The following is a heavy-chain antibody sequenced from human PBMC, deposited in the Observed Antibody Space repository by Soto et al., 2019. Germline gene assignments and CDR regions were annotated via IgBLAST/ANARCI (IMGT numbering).Heavy chain of an antibody. CDR3: ARSHGSGSYYNDY. CDR2: IYYSGST. CDR1: GGSISSGNYC. D-gene: IGHD3-10*01. Sequence: PSETLSLTCTVSGGSISSGNYCWSWIRQPPGKGLGWIGYIYYSGSTYYNPSLKSRVTISVDASKNQFSLKLSSVTAADTAVYYCARSHGSGSYYNDYWGQGTLVTVSS. J-gene: IGHJ4*02. V-gene: IGHV4-30-4*01.